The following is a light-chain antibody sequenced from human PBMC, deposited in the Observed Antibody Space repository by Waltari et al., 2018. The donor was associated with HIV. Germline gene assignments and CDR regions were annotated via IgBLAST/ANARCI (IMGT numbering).Light chain of an antibody. J-gene: IGKJ4*01. Sequence: EIVMTQSPATLSAAPGERATLSCRASQSVSSKLAWYRQKPGQAPRLLIYRASTRATGIPARFSGGGSGTEFTLTISSLQSEDFAVYYCQQYNNWPLTFGGGTRVEF. CDR1: QSVSSK. CDR2: RAS. CDR3: QQYNNWPLT. V-gene: IGKV3-15*01.